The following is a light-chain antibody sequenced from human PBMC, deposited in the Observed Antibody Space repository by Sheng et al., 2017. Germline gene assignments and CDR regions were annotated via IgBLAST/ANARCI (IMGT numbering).Light chain of an antibody. CDR1: QGIGSY. CDR3: QQLNNYPRDFS. V-gene: IGKV1-9*01. J-gene: IGKJ3*01. Sequence: IQLTQSPSSLSASVGDRVTITCRASQGIGSYLAWYQQKPGKAPKLLIYGASTLQSGVPSRFSGSGSATDFTLTISSLQPDDFATYFCQQLNNYPRDFSFGPGTKVDIK. CDR2: GAS.